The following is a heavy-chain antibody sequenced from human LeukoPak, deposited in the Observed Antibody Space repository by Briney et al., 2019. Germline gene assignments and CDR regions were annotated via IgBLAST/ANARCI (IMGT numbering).Heavy chain of an antibody. CDR3: AGAEIDRLRSPGTLYYIDA. V-gene: IGHV4-59*01. CDR1: GDSIRRYF. Sequence: SETLSLTCSVSGDSIRRYFWSWIRLSPGKGLEWIGYVHHSGTSRYKPSLESRVTISLDTSENQFSLTLKSVTAADTALYYYAGAEIDRLRSPGTLYYIDAWGPGTLVTVSS. J-gene: IGHJ5*02. D-gene: IGHD5-12*01. CDR2: VHHSGTS.